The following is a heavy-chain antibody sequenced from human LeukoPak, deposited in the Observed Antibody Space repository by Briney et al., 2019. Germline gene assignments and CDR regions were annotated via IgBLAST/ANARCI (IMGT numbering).Heavy chain of an antibody. CDR2: IKQDGSEK. D-gene: IGHD3-3*02. CDR3: AREASSHFT. V-gene: IGHV3-7*01. Sequence: GGSLRLSCAGSGFTFGNSWMNWFRQTPGKGLEWVANIKQDGSEKYVDPVKGRFTISRDIAKTSLYLQMNSLRAEDTAVYYCAREASSHFTWGQGTLVTVSS. CDR1: GFTFGNSW. J-gene: IGHJ5*02.